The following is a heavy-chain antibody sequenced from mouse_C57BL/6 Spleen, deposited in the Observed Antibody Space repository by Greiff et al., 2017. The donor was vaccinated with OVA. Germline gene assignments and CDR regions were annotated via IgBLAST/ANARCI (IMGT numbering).Heavy chain of an antibody. CDR3: ARDERDEGAMDY. Sequence: EVQLVESGGGLVKPGGSLKLSCAASGFTFSSYAMSWVRQIPEKRLEWVATISDGGSYTYYPDNVKGRFTISRDNAKNNLYLQMSHLKSEDTAMYYCARDERDEGAMDYWGQGTSVTVSS. J-gene: IGHJ4*01. CDR1: GFTFSSYA. CDR2: ISDGGSYT. V-gene: IGHV5-4*01.